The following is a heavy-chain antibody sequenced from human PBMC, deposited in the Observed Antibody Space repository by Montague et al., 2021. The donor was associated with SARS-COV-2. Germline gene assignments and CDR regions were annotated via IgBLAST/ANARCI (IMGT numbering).Heavy chain of an antibody. J-gene: IGHJ4*02. D-gene: IGHD6-13*01. Sequence: SETLSLTCTVTGDSMNNYYRRWIRQHPGKGLEWIGYINYSGSTHYNPSLQSRVTLSKDTSKNQFSLRLTSVTAADTAMYFCARAPIYRSSWYAYFDYWGQGTLVTVSS. CDR3: ARAPIYRSSWYAYFDY. CDR1: GDSMNNYY. V-gene: IGHV4-59*01. CDR2: INYSGST.